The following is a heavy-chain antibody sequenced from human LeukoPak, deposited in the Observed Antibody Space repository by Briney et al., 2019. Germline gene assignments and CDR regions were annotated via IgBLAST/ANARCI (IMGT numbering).Heavy chain of an antibody. J-gene: IGHJ4*02. D-gene: IGHD3-9*01. CDR3: ARDKGPERLRYFDWLLSPHFDY. Sequence: SVKVSCKACGATSSSYAISWVRPAPEQRLEWMGGIIHIFGTANYAQKFQGRVTITADKSTSTAYMELSSLRSDDTAVYYCARDKGPERLRYFDWLLSPHFDYWGQGTLVTVSS. V-gene: IGHV1-69*06. CDR1: GATSSSYA. CDR2: IIHIFGTA.